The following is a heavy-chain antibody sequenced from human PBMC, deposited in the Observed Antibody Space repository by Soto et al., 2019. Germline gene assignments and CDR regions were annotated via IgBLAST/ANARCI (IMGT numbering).Heavy chain of an antibody. D-gene: IGHD2-21*02. J-gene: IGHJ6*03. CDR3: ARGNGDTDYYYYYYMDV. V-gene: IGHV3-23*01. CDR1: GFTFSSYA. CDR2: ISGSGGST. Sequence: EVQLLESGGGLVQPGGSLRLSCAASGFTFSSYAMSWVRQAPGKGLEWVSTISGSGGSTYYADSVKGRFTISRDNFKNTLNLQVNSLRAEDTAVYHCARGNGDTDYYYYYYMDVWGKGTTVTVSS.